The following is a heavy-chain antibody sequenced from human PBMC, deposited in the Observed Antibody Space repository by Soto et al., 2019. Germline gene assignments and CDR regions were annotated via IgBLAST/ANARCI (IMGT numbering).Heavy chain of an antibody. Sequence: SETLSLTCTVSGGSISSYYWSWIRQPPGKGLEWIGYIYYSGSTNYNPTLKSRVTISVDTSKNQFSLKPSSVTAADTAVYYCARDLWGREGGQLLFYWFDPWGQGTLVTVSS. CDR2: IYYSGST. CDR1: GGSISSYY. J-gene: IGHJ5*02. CDR3: ARDLWGREGGQLLFYWFDP. D-gene: IGHD2-2*01. V-gene: IGHV4-59*01.